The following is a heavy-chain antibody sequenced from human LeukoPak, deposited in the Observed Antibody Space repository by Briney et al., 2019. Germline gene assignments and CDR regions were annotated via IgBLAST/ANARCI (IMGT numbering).Heavy chain of an antibody. D-gene: IGHD6-6*01. CDR2: TYYRSKWYN. CDR3: ARSAPGQQAAFRKLVSGGYFDY. V-gene: IGHV6-1*01. Sequence: SQTLSLTCAISGDSVSSNSAAWNWIRQSPSRGLEWLGRTYYRSKWYNDYAVSVKSRITINPDTSKNQFSLQLDSVTPEDTAVYYCARSAPGQQAAFRKLVSGGYFDYWGQGTLVTVSS. J-gene: IGHJ4*02. CDR1: GDSVSSNSAA.